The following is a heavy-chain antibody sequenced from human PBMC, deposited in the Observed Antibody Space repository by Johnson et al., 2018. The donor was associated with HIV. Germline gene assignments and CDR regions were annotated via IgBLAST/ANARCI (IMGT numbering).Heavy chain of an antibody. CDR2: IKHDGSEK. CDR3: ARLSEHIVVVTAWADAFDI. CDR1: EFPFSAYW. V-gene: IGHV3-7*02. J-gene: IGHJ3*02. D-gene: IGHD2-21*02. Sequence: VLLVESGGGLVQPGGSLRLSCAVSEFPFSAYWMSWVRQAPGKGLEWVADIKHDGSEKYYVDSVKGRFTISRANAKNSLYLQMNSLRAEDTAVYYCARLSEHIVVVTAWADAFDIWGQGTMVTVSS.